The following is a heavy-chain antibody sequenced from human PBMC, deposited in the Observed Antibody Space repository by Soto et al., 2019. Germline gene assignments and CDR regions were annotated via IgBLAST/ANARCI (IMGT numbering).Heavy chain of an antibody. CDR1: GFILSDCA. CDR2: ITSSRSII. CDR3: ARDQVDIAAAAGYFDY. Sequence: GGSLRLSCATSGFILSDCAMNWVRQAPGKGLEWVSYITSSRSIIDYADSVKGRFTISRDNSKNTLYLQMNSLRAEDTAVYYCARDQVDIAAAAGYFDYWGQGTLVTVS. J-gene: IGHJ4*02. V-gene: IGHV3-48*01. D-gene: IGHD6-13*01.